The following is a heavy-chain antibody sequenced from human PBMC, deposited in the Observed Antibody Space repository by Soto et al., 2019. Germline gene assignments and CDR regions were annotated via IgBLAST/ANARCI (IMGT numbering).Heavy chain of an antibody. CDR2: ISGSGGST. D-gene: IGHD3-10*01. V-gene: IGHV3-23*01. CDR1: GFTFSSYA. CDR3: AKYSSTMVRGINIDP. Sequence: GGSLRLSCAASGFTFSSYAMIWVRQAPGKGLEWVSAISGSGGSTYYADSVKGRFTISRDNSKNTLYLQMNSLRAEDTAVYYCAKYSSTMVRGINIDPWGQGTLVTVSS. J-gene: IGHJ5*02.